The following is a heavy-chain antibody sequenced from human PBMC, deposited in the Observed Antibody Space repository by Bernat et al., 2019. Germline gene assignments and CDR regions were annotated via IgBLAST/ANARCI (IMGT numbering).Heavy chain of an antibody. J-gene: IGHJ4*02. Sequence: QLQLQESGPGLVKPSETLSLTCTVSGGSISSSSYYWGWICQPPGKGLEWIGCIYYSGSTYYNPSLQSRVTISVDTSKNLFSLKLSSVTAADTAVYYCATNSRELTTVTYFDYWGQGTLVTVSS. CDR2: IYYSGST. V-gene: IGHV4-39*01. CDR1: GGSISSSSYY. D-gene: IGHD4-11*01. CDR3: ATNSRELTTVTYFDY.